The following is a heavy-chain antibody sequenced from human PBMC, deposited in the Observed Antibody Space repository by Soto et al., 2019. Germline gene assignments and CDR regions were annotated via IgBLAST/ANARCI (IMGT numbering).Heavy chain of an antibody. V-gene: IGHV4-4*02. D-gene: IGHD3-22*01. CDR3: ASYYFYSQLL. CDR1: GGSISSDNW. Sequence: PSETLSLTCAVSGGSISSDNWWSWVRQPPGKGLEWIGEIHHTGKSNYNPSLKSRVTISVDKSKNHFSLDLTSVTAADTAVYFCASYYFYSQLLWGQGTLVTVSS. J-gene: IGHJ4*02. CDR2: IHHTGKS.